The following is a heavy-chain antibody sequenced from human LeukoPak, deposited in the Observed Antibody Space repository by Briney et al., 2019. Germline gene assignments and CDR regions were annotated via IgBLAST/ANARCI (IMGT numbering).Heavy chain of an antibody. Sequence: SETLSLTCTVSGGSISSSSYYWGWIRQPPGKGLEWIGSIYYSGSTYYNPSLKSRVTISVDTSKNQLSLKLSSVTAADTAVYYCASAARLGSSWGDFDYWGQGTLVTVSS. CDR1: GGSISSSSYY. CDR2: IYYSGST. J-gene: IGHJ4*02. CDR3: ASAARLGSSWGDFDY. D-gene: IGHD6-13*01. V-gene: IGHV4-39*01.